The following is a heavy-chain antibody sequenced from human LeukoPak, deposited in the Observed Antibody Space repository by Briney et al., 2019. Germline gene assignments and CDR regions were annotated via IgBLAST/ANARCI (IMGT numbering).Heavy chain of an antibody. Sequence: GGCLRLPCAASGFTFSTYSMNWVRQAPGKGLEWVSSISSGSSYIYYADSVKGRFTISRDNAKNSLYLQMNSLRAEDTAVYYCARAYGSGSYYKGSDYWGQGTLVTVSS. CDR1: GFTFSTYS. J-gene: IGHJ4*02. CDR3: ARAYGSGSYYKGSDY. D-gene: IGHD3-10*01. CDR2: ISSGSSYI. V-gene: IGHV3-21*01.